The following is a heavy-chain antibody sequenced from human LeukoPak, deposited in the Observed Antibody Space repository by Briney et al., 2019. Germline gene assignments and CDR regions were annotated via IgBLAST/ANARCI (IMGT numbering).Heavy chain of an antibody. V-gene: IGHV1-69*05. J-gene: IGHJ6*03. CDR2: IIPIFGTA. CDR1: GGTFSSYA. D-gene: IGHD5-12*01. Sequence: SVKVSCKASGGTFSSYAISWVRQAPGQGLEWMGGIIPIFGTANYAQKFQGRVTIITDESTSTAYMELSSLRSEDTAVYYCARGGYSGYDYYYYYMDVWGKGTTVTVSS. CDR3: ARGGYSGYDYYYYYMDV.